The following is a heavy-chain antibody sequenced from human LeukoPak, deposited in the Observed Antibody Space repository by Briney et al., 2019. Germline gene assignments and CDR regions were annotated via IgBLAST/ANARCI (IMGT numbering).Heavy chain of an antibody. V-gene: IGHV1-18*04. CDR1: GYTFTGYY. Sequence: ASVKVSCKASGYTFTGYYMHWVRQAPGQGLEWMGWISAYNGNTNYAQKLQGRVTMTTDTSTSTAYMELRSLRSDDTAVYYCAKDIAAAGTTIYYFDYWGQGTLVTVSS. CDR2: ISAYNGNT. D-gene: IGHD6-13*01. CDR3: AKDIAAAGTTIYYFDY. J-gene: IGHJ4*02.